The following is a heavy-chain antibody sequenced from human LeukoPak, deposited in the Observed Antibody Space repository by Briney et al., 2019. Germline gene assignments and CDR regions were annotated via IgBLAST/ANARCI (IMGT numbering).Heavy chain of an antibody. Sequence: ASVKVSCKASGYTFTSYYMHWVRQAPGQGLEWMGIINPSGGSTSYAQKYQGRVTMTRDMSTSTVYMELSNLRSEDTAVYYCARGRHYYDSSDYYYEGGGFDIWGQGTMVTVSS. V-gene: IGHV1-46*01. CDR1: GYTFTSYY. CDR2: INPSGGST. CDR3: ARGRHYYDSSDYYYEGGGFDI. J-gene: IGHJ3*02. D-gene: IGHD3-22*01.